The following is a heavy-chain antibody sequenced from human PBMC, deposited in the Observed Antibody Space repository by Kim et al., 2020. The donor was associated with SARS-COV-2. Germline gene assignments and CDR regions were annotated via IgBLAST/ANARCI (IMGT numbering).Heavy chain of an antibody. V-gene: IGHV3-48*02. J-gene: IGHJ4*02. Sequence: DSVRGRFTISRDNAKKALYLQRSSLRDDDTAVFYCARDRGSSSSQTRFDYWGQGTLVTVSS. CDR3: ARDRGSSSSQTRFDY. D-gene: IGHD6-6*01.